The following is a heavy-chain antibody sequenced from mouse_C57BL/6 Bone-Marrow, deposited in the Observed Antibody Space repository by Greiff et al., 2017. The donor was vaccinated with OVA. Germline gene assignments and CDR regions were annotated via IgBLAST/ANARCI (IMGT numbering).Heavy chain of an antibody. CDR2: SRNKANDYTT. J-gene: IGHJ2*01. V-gene: IGHV7-1*01. CDR3: ARGGDYYGSSYFDY. D-gene: IGHD1-1*01. Sequence: EVQLVESGGGLVQSGRSLRLSCATSGFTFSDFYMEWVRQAPGKGLEWIAASRNKANDYTTEYSASVKGRFIVSRDTSQSILYLQMNALRAEDTAIYYCARGGDYYGSSYFDYWGQGTTLTVSS. CDR1: GFTFSDFY.